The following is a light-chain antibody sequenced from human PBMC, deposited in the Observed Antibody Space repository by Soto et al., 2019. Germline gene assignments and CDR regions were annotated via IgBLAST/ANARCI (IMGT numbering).Light chain of an antibody. CDR2: DVA. V-gene: IGLV2-14*03. CDR3: VSYTSSTTYV. Sequence: QSVLTQPASVSDSPGQSITISCTGTSSDVGGSNFVSWYQQHPGKPPKLIIYDVANRPSGVSNRLSGSKSGSTASLIISRLQTEDEADYYCVSYTSSTTYVFGTGTKVT. J-gene: IGLJ1*01. CDR1: SSDVGGSNF.